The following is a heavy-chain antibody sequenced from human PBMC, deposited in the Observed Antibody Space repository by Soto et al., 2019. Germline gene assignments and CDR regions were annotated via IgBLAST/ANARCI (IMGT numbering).Heavy chain of an antibody. Sequence: ASVKVSCKASGYTFTSYGISWVRQAPGQGLEWMGWISAYNGNTNYAQKLQGRVTMTTDTVTTTAYMELRSLRSDDTAVYYCARDTIFGVVIRSEDYGLDVWGQGTTVTVSS. CDR2: ISAYNGNT. V-gene: IGHV1-18*01. D-gene: IGHD3-3*01. CDR1: GYTFTSYG. J-gene: IGHJ6*02. CDR3: ARDTIFGVVIRSEDYGLDV.